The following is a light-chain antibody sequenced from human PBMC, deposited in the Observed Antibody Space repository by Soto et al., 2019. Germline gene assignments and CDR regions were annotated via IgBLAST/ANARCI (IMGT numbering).Light chain of an antibody. CDR1: QSISIN. J-gene: IGKJ5*01. CDR3: QQYNNWIT. Sequence: EILITQSPATLSVSPGERAILSCRASQSISINLAWYQQKPGQAPRLLIYAASNRATGVPARFSGSWSGTEFTLTIRSLQSEDFAVYYCQQYNNWITFGQGTRLEIK. CDR2: AAS. V-gene: IGKV3-15*01.